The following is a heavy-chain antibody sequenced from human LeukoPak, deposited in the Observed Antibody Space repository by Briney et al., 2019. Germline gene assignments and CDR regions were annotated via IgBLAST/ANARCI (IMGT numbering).Heavy chain of an antibody. V-gene: IGHV3-30*18. CDR2: ISYDGSSH. CDR1: GFTFGDYV. J-gene: IGHJ4*02. D-gene: IGHD3-9*01. Sequence: PGGSLRLSCAASGFTFGDYVMHWVRQAPGKGLEWVAVISYDGSSHYYADSVMGRFTISRDNSMNTLFLHMNSLRAEDTAVYYCAKDLDWSFEYWGQGTLVTVSS. CDR3: AKDLDWSFEY.